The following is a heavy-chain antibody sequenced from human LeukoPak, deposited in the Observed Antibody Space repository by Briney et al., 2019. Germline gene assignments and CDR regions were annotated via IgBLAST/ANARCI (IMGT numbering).Heavy chain of an antibody. D-gene: IGHD6-13*01. CDR2: IYYSGST. CDR3: ARLWGSYSSSWRKNDY. J-gene: IGHJ4*02. Sequence: SETLSLTCTVSGGSISSSSYYWGWIRQPPGKGLEWLGSIYYSGSTYYNPSLKSRVTISVDTSKNQFSLKLSSVTAADTAVYYCARLWGSYSSSWRKNDYWGQGTLVTVSS. CDR1: GGSISSSSYY. V-gene: IGHV4-39*01.